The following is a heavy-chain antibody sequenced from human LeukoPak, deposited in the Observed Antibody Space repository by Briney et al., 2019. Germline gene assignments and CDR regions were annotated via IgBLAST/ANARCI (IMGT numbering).Heavy chain of an antibody. CDR2: IYYSGST. V-gene: IGHV4-59*05. CDR1: GGSISSYY. Sequence: PSETLSLTCTVSGGSISSYYWSWIRQPPGKGLEWIGSIYYSGSTYYNPSLKSRVTISVDTSKNQFSLKLSSVTAADTAVYYCARHGDTYYGSGSESTLNYFDYWGQGTLVTVSS. J-gene: IGHJ4*02. D-gene: IGHD3-10*01. CDR3: ARHGDTYYGSGSESTLNYFDY.